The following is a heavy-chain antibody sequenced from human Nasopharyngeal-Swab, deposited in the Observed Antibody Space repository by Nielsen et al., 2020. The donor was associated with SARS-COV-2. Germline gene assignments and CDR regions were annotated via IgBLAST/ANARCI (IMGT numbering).Heavy chain of an antibody. Sequence: KVSCKVSGGTLSKYAISWVRQAPGQGLEWMGGIIVNLGMTKYAQKFKDSVIINADESTGTAYMELSSLRSEDTAVYYCATWGIGYGENAHATFDSWGQGTQVTVSS. J-gene: IGHJ4*02. CDR1: GGTLSKYA. CDR2: IIVNLGMT. CDR3: ATWGIGYGENAHATFDS. V-gene: IGHV1-69*10. D-gene: IGHD4-17*01.